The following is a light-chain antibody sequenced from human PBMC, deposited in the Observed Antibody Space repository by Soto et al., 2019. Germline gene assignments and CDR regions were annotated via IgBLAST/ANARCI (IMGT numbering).Light chain of an antibody. Sequence: TQAASVSGAPGQALTLSRTRNSTDVGGYNYVSWYRQHPGRAPKLMIYDVSNRPSGVSNRFSGSKSGNTASLTISGLQAEDEADYYCSSYTRSSTYVLGTGTKVTVL. CDR3: SSYTRSSTYV. CDR1: STDVGGYNY. J-gene: IGLJ1*01. CDR2: DVS. V-gene: IGLV2-14*01.